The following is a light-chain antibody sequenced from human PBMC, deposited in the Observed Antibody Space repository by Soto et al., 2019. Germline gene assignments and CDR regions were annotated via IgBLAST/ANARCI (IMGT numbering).Light chain of an antibody. V-gene: IGKV1-39*01. CDR2: AAS. J-gene: IGKJ5*01. CDR3: QQSYSTPIT. Sequence: DIQMTQSPSSLSASVGDRVTMTCRASQSISSYLNWYQQKPGKAPKLLIYAASSLQSGVPSRFSGSGSGTDFTLTISSVQLEDFATYYCQQSYSTPITFGQGTRLEIK. CDR1: QSISSY.